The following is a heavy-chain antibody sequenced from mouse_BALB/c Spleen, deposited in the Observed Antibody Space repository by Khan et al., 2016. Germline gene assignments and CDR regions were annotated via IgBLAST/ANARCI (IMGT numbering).Heavy chain of an antibody. J-gene: IGHJ4*01. V-gene: IGHV9-3-1*01. CDR1: GYRFTNYG. CDR2: INTYTGEP. Sequence: QIQLVQSGPELKKPGETVKISCKASGYRFTNYGMNWVKQAPGKGLKWMGWINTYTGEPTYANDFKGRFAFSLETSASTAYLQINTLKNDDSATYFCSRTSLVWHQYAMDYWGQGTSVTVSS. D-gene: IGHD2-10*02. CDR3: SRTSLVWHQYAMDY.